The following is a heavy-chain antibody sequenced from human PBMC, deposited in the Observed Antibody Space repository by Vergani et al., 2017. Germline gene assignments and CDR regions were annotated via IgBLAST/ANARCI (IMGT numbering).Heavy chain of an antibody. CDR1: GFTVSSNY. CDR3: ASGDSSGYYYPAFDS. CDR2: IYSGGST. V-gene: IGHV3-53*02. D-gene: IGHD3-22*01. J-gene: IGHJ3*02. Sequence: VQLVETGGGLIQPGGSLRLSCAASGFTVSSNYMSWVRQAPGEGLEWVSVIYSGGSTYYADSVKGRFTISRDNSKNTLYLRMNSLRAEDTAVYYCASGDSSGYYYPAFDSWGQGTMVTVSS.